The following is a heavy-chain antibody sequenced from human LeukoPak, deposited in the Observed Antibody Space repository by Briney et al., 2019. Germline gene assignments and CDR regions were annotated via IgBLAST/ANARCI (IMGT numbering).Heavy chain of an antibody. D-gene: IGHD5-18*01. CDR2: MNPNSGNT. V-gene: IGHV1-8*01. Sequence: ASVKVSCKASGYTFTSYDINWVRQATGQGLEWMGWMNPNSGNTGYAQKFQGRVTITADESTSTAYMELSSLRSEDTAVYYCASNPASYGYYYYGMDVWGQGTTVTVSS. CDR3: ASNPASYGYYYYGMDV. J-gene: IGHJ6*02. CDR1: GYTFTSYD.